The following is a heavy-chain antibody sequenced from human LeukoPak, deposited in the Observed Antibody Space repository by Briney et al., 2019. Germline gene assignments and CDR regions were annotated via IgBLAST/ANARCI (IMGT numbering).Heavy chain of an antibody. CDR1: GASISNQY. Sequence: SETLSLTCTVSGASISNQYWSWIRQPPGKGLEWIGYIHYRGSTNYNPSLKSRVTISVDKSENRFSLRLSSVTAADTAVYYCARHLDYDSSAHDAFDIWGQGTMVTVSS. V-gene: IGHV4-59*08. D-gene: IGHD3-22*01. CDR2: IHYRGST. CDR3: ARHLDYDSSAHDAFDI. J-gene: IGHJ3*02.